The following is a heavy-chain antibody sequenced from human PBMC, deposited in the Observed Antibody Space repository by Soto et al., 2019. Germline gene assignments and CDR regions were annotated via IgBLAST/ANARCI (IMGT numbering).Heavy chain of an antibody. D-gene: IGHD5-18*01. Sequence: EVQLVPSGAEVKKAGESLKISCKGSGYNFTTYWIGWVRQMPGKGLEWMGIIYPGDSDTRYSPSFQGQVTMSADKSISTAYLQWSSLKASDTAMYFCARRSPAYSYGAWGQGTLVTVSS. CDR3: ARRSPAYSYGA. CDR1: GYNFTTYW. CDR2: IYPGDSDT. V-gene: IGHV5-51*03. J-gene: IGHJ5*02.